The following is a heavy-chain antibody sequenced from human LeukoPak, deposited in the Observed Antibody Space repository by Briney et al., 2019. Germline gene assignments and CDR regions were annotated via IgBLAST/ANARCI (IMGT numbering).Heavy chain of an antibody. J-gene: IGHJ4*02. D-gene: IGHD3-10*01. CDR2: ISSSSSTI. CDR3: ASILRSSSGYYFDY. CDR1: GFTFSLCS. V-gene: IGHV3-48*02. Sequence: GGSLRLSCAASGFTFSLCSMNWVRQAPGKGLEWVSYISSSSSTIYYADSVKGRFTISRDNAKNSLYLQMNSLRDEDTAVYYCASILRSSSGYYFDYWGQGTLVTVSS.